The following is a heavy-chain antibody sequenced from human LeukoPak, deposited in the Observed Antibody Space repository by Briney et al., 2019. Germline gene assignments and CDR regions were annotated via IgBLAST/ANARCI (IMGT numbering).Heavy chain of an antibody. D-gene: IGHD1-14*01. CDR2: LNGDGRT. CDR3: VRENNGIDY. V-gene: IGHV3-74*03. CDR1: GFSISKYW. Sequence: QPGGSLRLSCAVSGFSISKYWMAWVSQAPGKGPVWVSHLNGDGRTTYADSVKGRFTISRDNAKNTLYLQMDSLRAEDTAVYYCVRENNGIDYWGQGTLVTVSS. J-gene: IGHJ4*02.